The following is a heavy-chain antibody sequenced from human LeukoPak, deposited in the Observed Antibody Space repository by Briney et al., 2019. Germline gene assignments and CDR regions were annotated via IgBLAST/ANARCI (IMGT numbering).Heavy chain of an antibody. Sequence: SETLSLTCTVSGGSIRSSSYFWGRIRQPPGNGLEWIGNIYYSGSSYYNPSLKSRVTISVDTSKNQFSLKMSSVTAADTAVFYCARQSGVSSDNYFGMDVWGQGTTVTVSS. D-gene: IGHD1-26*01. CDR1: GGSIRSSSYF. CDR2: IYYSGSS. J-gene: IGHJ6*02. V-gene: IGHV4-39*01. CDR3: ARQSGVSSDNYFGMDV.